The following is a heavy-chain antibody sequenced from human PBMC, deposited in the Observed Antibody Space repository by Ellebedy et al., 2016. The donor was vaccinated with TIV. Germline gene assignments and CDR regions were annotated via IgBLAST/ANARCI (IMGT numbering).Heavy chain of an antibody. CDR2: IYSGGST. D-gene: IGHD2-8*01. V-gene: IGHV3-53*01. CDR3: AKGEDLVLMVYAPLVDY. Sequence: GESLKISCAASGFTVSSTYMSWVRQAPGKGLEWVSVIYSGGSTHYADSVKGRFTISRDNSKNTLYLQMNSLRAEDTAVYYCAKGEDLVLMVYAPLVDYWGQGTLVTVSS. J-gene: IGHJ4*02. CDR1: GFTVSSTY.